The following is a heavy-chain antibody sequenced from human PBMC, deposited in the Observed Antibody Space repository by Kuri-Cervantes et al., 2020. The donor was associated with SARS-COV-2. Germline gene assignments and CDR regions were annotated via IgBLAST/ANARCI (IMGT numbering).Heavy chain of an antibody. D-gene: IGHD4/OR15-4a*01. V-gene: IGHV3-20*04. CDR2: IDWNGGDT. CDR3: AKEGANFGMDV. Sequence: GGSLRLSCAASGFTFDDYGMSWVRQAPGQGLEWVAGIDWNGGDTGYADSVKGRFTISRDTPKNTLYLQMNSLRAEDTAIYYCAKEGANFGMDVWGQGTTVTVSS. CDR1: GFTFDDYG. J-gene: IGHJ6*02.